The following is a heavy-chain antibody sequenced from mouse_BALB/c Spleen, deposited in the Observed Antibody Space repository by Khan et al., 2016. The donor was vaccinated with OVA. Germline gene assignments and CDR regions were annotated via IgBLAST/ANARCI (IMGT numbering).Heavy chain of an antibody. CDR1: GFNIENYY. CDR3: ARDGYSPWFAY. CDR2: IDPENGKT. D-gene: IGHD2-3*01. Sequence: EVQLQQSGAELVRPGALVKLSCKASGFNIENYYMHWVKQRPEQGLEWIGWIDPENGKTIYDPKFQGKASIMADTSSNKAYLQLSSLTSEDTAVYYCARDGYSPWFAYWGQGTLVTVSA. J-gene: IGHJ3*01. V-gene: IGHV14-1*02.